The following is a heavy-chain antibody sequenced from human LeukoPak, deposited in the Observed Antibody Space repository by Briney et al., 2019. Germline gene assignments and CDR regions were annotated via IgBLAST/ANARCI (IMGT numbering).Heavy chain of an antibody. V-gene: IGHV3-30-3*01. J-gene: IGHJ4*02. CDR2: ISYDGSNK. D-gene: IGHD2-2*01. CDR1: GFTFSSYA. Sequence: PGGSLRLSCAASGFTFSSYAMHWVRQAPGKGLEWVAVISYDGSNKYYADSVKGRFTISRDNSKNTLYLQMNSLRAEDTAVYYCARKYQLLYYFDYWGQGTLVTVSS. CDR3: ARKYQLLYYFDY.